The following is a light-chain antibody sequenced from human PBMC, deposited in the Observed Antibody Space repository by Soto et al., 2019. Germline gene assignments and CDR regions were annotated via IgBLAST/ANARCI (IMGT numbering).Light chain of an antibody. Sequence: DIQITQSPSTLSASVGDRVTITCRASQSISSWLAWYQQKPGKAPKLLIYDASSLESGVPSRFSGSGSGTEFTLTISSLQPDDFATYYCQQYNSYSLFTFGPGTKLDIK. J-gene: IGKJ3*01. V-gene: IGKV1-5*01. CDR2: DAS. CDR3: QQYNSYSLFT. CDR1: QSISSW.